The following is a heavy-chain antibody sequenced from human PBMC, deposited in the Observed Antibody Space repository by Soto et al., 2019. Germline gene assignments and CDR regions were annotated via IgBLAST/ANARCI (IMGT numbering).Heavy chain of an antibody. CDR1: GFTFSSYS. CDR3: ASSPGIDAFDI. D-gene: IGHD6-13*01. Sequence: EVQLVESGGGLVKPGGSLRLSCAASGFTFSSYSMNWVRQAPGKGLEWVSSISSSSSYIYYADSVKGRFTISRDNAKNALYLQMNSLRAEDTAVYYCASSPGIDAFDIWGQATMVTVSS. CDR2: ISSSSSYI. J-gene: IGHJ3*02. V-gene: IGHV3-21*01.